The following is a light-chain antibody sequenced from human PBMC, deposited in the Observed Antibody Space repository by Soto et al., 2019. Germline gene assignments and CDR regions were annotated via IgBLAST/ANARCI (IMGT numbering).Light chain of an antibody. Sequence: ETVLTQSPGTLSLSPGERATVSCRASQSVGGSSLAWYQQRPGQAPRLLIYDTSKRATGIPDRFSGSGSGTDFTLTISRLEPEDFAVYFCQQYNNLPPDTFGQGTKLEIK. CDR2: DTS. J-gene: IGKJ2*01. CDR3: QQYNNLPPDT. CDR1: QSVGGSS. V-gene: IGKV3-20*01.